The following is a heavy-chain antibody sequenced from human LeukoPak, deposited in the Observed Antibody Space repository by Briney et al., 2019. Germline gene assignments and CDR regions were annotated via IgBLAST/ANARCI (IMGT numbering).Heavy chain of an antibody. V-gene: IGHV3-30*02. J-gene: IGHJ4*02. CDR1: EFNFSSYG. CDR2: IRYDGSNI. Sequence: GGSLRLSCEASEFNFSSYGKHWVRQAPGKGLEWVAFIRYDGSNIYYADSVKGRFTISRDNSKDTLYLQMNSPTADATAVYYCAKTDKGYYDSSGWTWWGQGTLVTVSS. CDR3: AKTDKGYYDSSGWTW. D-gene: IGHD3-22*01.